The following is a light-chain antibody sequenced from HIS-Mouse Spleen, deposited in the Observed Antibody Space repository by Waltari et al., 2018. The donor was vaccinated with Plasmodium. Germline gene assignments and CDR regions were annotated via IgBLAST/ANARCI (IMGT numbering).Light chain of an antibody. CDR3: YSTDSSGNHRV. CDR2: GDS. Sequence: SYELTQPPSVSVSPGQTARITCSGDALPKKYAYWYPQKSGQAPVLGSYGDSKRPSGIPERFSGASSGTRATLTISGAQVEDEADYYCYSTDSSGNHRVFGGGTKLTVL. V-gene: IGLV3-10*01. CDR1: ALPKKY. J-gene: IGLJ3*02.